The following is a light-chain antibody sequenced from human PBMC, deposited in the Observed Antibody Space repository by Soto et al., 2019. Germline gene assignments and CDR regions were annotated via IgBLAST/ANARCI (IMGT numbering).Light chain of an antibody. CDR2: GAS. J-gene: IGKJ1*01. V-gene: IGKV3-20*01. Sequence: EIVLTHSPRTLSLSPGERATLSSSASQSVISSYLAWYQQKPGQAPRLLISGASTRAADIPDRFSGSGSGTDCTLTIGRLEPEDLAVYYCQQYDSSPRTFGQGTKVDIK. CDR3: QQYDSSPRT. CDR1: QSVISSY.